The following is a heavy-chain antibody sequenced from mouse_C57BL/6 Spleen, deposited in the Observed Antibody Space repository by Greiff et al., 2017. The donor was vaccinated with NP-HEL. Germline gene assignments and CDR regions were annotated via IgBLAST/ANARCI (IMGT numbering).Heavy chain of an antibody. CDR2: IDPETGGT. Sequence: QVQLKQSGAELVRPGASVTLSCKASGYTFTDYEMHWVKQTPVHGLEWIGAIDPETGGTAYNQKFKGKAILTADKSSSTAYMELRSLTSEDSAVYYCTRGCYYVDYAMDYWGQGTSVTVSS. V-gene: IGHV1-15*01. J-gene: IGHJ4*01. D-gene: IGHD1-1*01. CDR1: GYTFTDYE. CDR3: TRGCYYVDYAMDY.